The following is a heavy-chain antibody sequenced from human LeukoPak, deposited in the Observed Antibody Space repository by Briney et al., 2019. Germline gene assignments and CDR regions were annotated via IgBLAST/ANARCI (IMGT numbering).Heavy chain of an antibody. V-gene: IGHV4-34*01. CDR2: INHSGST. Sequence: SETLSLTCAVYGGSLSGFYWSWIRQPPGKGLEWIGEINHSGSTNYDPSLKSRVTISVDTSKNQFSLKLSSVTAADTAVYYCARGGDWTTAHDDYWGQGTLVTVSS. CDR3: ARGGDWTTAHDDY. J-gene: IGHJ4*02. CDR1: GGSLSGFY. D-gene: IGHD1-1*01.